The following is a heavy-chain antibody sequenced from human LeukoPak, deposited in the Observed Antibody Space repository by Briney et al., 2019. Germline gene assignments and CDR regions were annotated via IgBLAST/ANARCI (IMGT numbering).Heavy chain of an antibody. CDR1: GFTVSSNF. V-gene: IGHV3-53*01. J-gene: IGHJ4*02. CDR3: ARDQRRFGELLRFDY. CDR2: IYSGGST. Sequence: PGGSLRLSCAASGFTVSSNFMSWVRQAPGKGLEWASVIYSGGSTYYADSVKGRFTISRDNSKNTLYLQMNSLRAEDTAVYYCARDQRRFGELLRFDYWGQGTLVTVSS. D-gene: IGHD3-10*01.